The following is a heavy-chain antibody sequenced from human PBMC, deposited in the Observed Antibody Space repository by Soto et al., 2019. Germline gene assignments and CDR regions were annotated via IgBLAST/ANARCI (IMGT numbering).Heavy chain of an antibody. V-gene: IGHV3-64D*06. CDR2: ISSNGGST. CDR1: GFTFSSYA. CDR3: VKDEIPAATSTTEYLQQ. Sequence: GGSLRLSCSASGFTFSSYAMHWVRQAPGKGLEYVSAISSNGGSTYYADSVKGRFTISRDNSKNTLYLQMSSLRAEDTAVHYCVKDEIPAATSTTEYLQQCGQGTLVAVSS. J-gene: IGHJ1*01. D-gene: IGHD2-15*01.